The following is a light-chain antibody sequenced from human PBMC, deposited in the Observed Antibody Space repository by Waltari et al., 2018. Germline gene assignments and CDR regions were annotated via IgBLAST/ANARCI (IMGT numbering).Light chain of an antibody. CDR1: SSDVGGYTY. CDR3: SSYTSSSALV. CDR2: DVS. V-gene: IGLV2-14*01. Sequence: QSALTQPASVSGSPGQSITIPCTGTSSDVGGYTYVSWSQQHPGKAPKVMIYDVSKRPSGVSSRFSGSKSGNTASLTISGLQTEDEADYYCSSYTSSSALVFGGGTKLTVL. J-gene: IGLJ2*01.